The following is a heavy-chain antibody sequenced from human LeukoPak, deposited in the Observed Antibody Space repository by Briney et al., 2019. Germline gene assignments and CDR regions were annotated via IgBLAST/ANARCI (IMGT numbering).Heavy chain of an antibody. J-gene: IGHJ4*02. V-gene: IGHV3-21*01. CDR1: GFTFSTYT. Sequence: GGSLTLSCVASGFTFSTYTMNWVRQPPGRGREWVSSISIDSTYIYYADSVQDRFIISKDNAKNSLYLQMNSRRAEDTAVYYCAPTGKVTVHLGYWGQGSLVTVSS. D-gene: IGHD2-21*02. CDR2: ISIDSTYI. CDR3: APTGKVTVHLGY.